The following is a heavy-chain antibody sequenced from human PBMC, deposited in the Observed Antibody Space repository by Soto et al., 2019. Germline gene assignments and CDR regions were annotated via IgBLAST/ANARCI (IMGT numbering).Heavy chain of an antibody. D-gene: IGHD6-13*01. J-gene: IGHJ4*02. CDR3: ARYRREAVAGYTLDN. CDR1: GGSISSNY. V-gene: IGHV4-59*01. CDR2: VYNSGST. Sequence: SETLSLTCTVSGGSISSNYWTWIRQPPGEGLEWIGYVYNSGSTNYNPSLKSRVTISEDTSKSQFSLKVNSMTAADTAVYYCARYRREAVAGYTLDNWGQGILVTVSS.